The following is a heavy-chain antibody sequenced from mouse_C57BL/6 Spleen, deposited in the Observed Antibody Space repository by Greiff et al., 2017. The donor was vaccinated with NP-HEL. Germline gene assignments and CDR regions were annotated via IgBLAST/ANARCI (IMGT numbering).Heavy chain of an antibody. CDR1: GYTFTSYW. V-gene: IGHV1-53*01. CDR2: INPSNGGT. Sequence: QVHVKQPGTELVKPGASVKLSCKASGYTFTSYWMHWVKQRPGQGLEWIGNINPSNGGTNYNEKFKSKATLTVDKSSSTAYMQLSSLTSEDSAVYYCARSPYYGSSHWYFDVWGTGTTVTVSS. CDR3: ARSPYYGSSHWYFDV. J-gene: IGHJ1*03. D-gene: IGHD1-1*01.